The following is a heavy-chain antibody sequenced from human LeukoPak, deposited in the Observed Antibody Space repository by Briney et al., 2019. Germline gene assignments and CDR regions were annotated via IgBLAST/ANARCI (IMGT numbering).Heavy chain of an antibody. CDR3: AKGTNHASDI. V-gene: IGHV3-23*01. CDR2: ISGSGGST. CDR1: GFTFSSYA. J-gene: IGHJ3*02. D-gene: IGHD1-14*01. Sequence: PGGSLRLSCAASGFTFSSYAMSWVRQAPGKGLEWVSAISGSGGSTYYADSVKGRFTISRDNAKNSLYLQMNSLRAEDMALYYCAKGTNHASDIWGQGTMVTVSS.